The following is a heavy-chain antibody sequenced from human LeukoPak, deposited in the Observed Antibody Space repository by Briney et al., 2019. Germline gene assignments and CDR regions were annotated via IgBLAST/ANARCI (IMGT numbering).Heavy chain of an antibody. D-gene: IGHD3-22*01. CDR3: ASVADYYDSSGYSHFDY. V-gene: IGHV3-30*04. J-gene: IGHJ4*02. Sequence: QTGGSLRLSCAASGFTFSSYAMHWVRQAPGKGLEWVAVISSDGSNKYYADSMKGRFTISRDNSKNTLYLQMNSLRAEDTAVYYCASVADYYDSSGYSHFDYWGQGTLVTVSS. CDR2: ISSDGSNK. CDR1: GFTFSSYA.